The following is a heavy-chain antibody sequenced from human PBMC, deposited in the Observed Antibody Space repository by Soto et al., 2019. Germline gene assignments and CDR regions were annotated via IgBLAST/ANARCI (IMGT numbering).Heavy chain of an antibody. CDR1: GFTFNSYG. V-gene: IGHV3-33*01. CDR3: ARPLVAPVAGPYYYGMDV. D-gene: IGHD6-19*01. CDR2: IWYDGNTK. J-gene: IGHJ6*02. Sequence: QIQLVESGGGAVQPGRSLRFSCTASGFTFNSYGFNWVRQAPGKGLEWVAVIWYDGNTKYYADSVKGRFTISRDNLRSTVYLQMNSLTAEDMAVYYCARPLVAPVAGPYYYGMDVWGQGTTVTVSS.